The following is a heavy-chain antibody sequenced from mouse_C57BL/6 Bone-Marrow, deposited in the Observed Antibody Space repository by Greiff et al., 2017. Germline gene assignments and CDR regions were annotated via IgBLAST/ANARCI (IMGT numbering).Heavy chain of an antibody. CDR3: ARDGPDYYGSSPHWYFDV. CDR1: GFTFSDFY. Sequence: EVNVVESGGGLVQSGRSLRLSCATSGFTFSDFYMEWVRQAPGKGLEWIAASRNKANDYTTEYSASVKGRFIVSRDTSQSILYLQMNALRAEDTAIYYCARDGPDYYGSSPHWYFDVWGTGTTVTVSS. V-gene: IGHV7-1*01. CDR2: SRNKANDYTT. J-gene: IGHJ1*03. D-gene: IGHD1-1*01.